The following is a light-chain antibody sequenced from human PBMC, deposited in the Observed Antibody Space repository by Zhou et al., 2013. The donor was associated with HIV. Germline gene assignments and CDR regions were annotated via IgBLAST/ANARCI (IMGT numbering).Light chain of an antibody. CDR3: LQGNRLPLT. J-gene: IGKJ4*01. Sequence: DIHLTQSPSLLSASVGDRVTITCRASRGISSRLAWYQQKPGTAPKLLIDSASSLQSGVPSRFSGSGSGTDFTFTISSLQPEDFATYFCLQGNRLPLTFGGGTKVEI. CDR1: RGISSR. CDR2: SAS. V-gene: IGKV1-9*01.